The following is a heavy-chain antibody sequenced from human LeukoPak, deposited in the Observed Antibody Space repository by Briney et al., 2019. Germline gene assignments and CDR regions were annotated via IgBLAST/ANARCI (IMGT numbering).Heavy chain of an antibody. CDR1: GFTFSSYS. J-gene: IGHJ4*02. CDR3: ARAFYDILTGLAYYFDY. CDR2: ISSSSSYI. D-gene: IGHD3-9*01. Sequence: GGSLRLSCAASGFTFSSYSMNWVRQAPGKGLEWVSSISSSSSYINYADSVKGRFTISRDNAKNSLYLQMNSLRAEDTAVHYCARAFYDILTGLAYYFDYWGQGTLVTVSS. V-gene: IGHV3-21*01.